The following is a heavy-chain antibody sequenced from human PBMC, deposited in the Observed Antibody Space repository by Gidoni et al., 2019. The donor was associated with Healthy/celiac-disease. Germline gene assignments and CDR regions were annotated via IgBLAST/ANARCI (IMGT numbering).Heavy chain of an antibody. CDR2: IYYSGST. CDR1: GCSIRRYY. CDR3: ARDQQTYYYGSGSYNLPYYGMDV. D-gene: IGHD3-10*01. Sequence: QVQLQESGPGLVTPSETLSLTCTVSGCSIRRYYWSWIRQPPGKGLEWIGYIYYSGSTNYNPSLKSRVTRSVDTSKNQFSLKLSSVTAADTAVYYCARDQQTYYYGSGSYNLPYYGMDVWGQGTTVTVSS. V-gene: IGHV4-59*01. J-gene: IGHJ6*02.